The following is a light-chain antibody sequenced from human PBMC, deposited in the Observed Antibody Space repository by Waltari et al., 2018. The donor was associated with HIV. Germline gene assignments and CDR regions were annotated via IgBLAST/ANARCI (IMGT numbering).Light chain of an antibody. CDR3: CSYAASRSVV. V-gene: IGLV2-23*02. CDR2: EVT. CDR1: SSDVVNYNL. J-gene: IGLJ2*01. Sequence: QSALAQPASVSDSPGQSITISCTGTSSDVVNYNLFSWYQQHPGKVPKLIIYEVTKRPSGVSNRFSGSKSGNTASLTISGLQAEDEADYYCCSYAASRSVVFGGGTKLTVL.